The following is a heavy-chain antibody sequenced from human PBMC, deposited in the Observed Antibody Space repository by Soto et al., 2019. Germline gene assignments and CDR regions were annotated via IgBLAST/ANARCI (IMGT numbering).Heavy chain of an antibody. V-gene: IGHV1-18*01. CDR3: ARDAGTGYSSGKSAY. CDR2: ISAYNGNT. Sequence: GASVKGSCKAAGYTFTSDGSSWVRQAPGQGLEWMGWISAYNGNTNYAQKLQGRVTMTTDTSTSTAYMELRSLRSDDTAVYYCARDAGTGYSSGKSAYWGHGTLVTVSS. CDR1: GYTFTSDG. J-gene: IGHJ4*01. D-gene: IGHD6-19*01.